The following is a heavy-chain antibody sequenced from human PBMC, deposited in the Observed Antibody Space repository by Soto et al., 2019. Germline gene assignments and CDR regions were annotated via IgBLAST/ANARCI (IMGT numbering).Heavy chain of an antibody. CDR1: GYSFTSYW. V-gene: IGHV5-10-1*01. J-gene: IGHJ4*02. D-gene: IGHD5-18*01. CDR2: IDPSDSYT. Sequence: GESLKISCKGSGYSFTSYWISWVRQMPGKGLEWMGRIDPSDSYTNYSPSFQGHVTISADKSISTAYLQWSSLKASDTAMYYCARHRAFGRGYSYGRYYFDYWGQGTLVTVSS. CDR3: ARHRAFGRGYSYGRYYFDY.